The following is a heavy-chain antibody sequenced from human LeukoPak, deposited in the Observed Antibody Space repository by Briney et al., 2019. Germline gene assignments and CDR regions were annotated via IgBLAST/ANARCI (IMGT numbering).Heavy chain of an antibody. V-gene: IGHV4-4*09. D-gene: IGHD1-26*01. CDR3: ARLWPESGSYFDY. CDR2: IYTSGST. J-gene: IGHJ4*02. CDR1: GGSISSYY. Sequence: SETLSLTCTVSGGSISSYYWSWIRQPPGKGLEWIGYIYTSGSTNYNPSLKSRVTISVDTSKNQFSLKLSSVTAADTAVYYCARLWPESGSYFDYWGQGTLVTVSS.